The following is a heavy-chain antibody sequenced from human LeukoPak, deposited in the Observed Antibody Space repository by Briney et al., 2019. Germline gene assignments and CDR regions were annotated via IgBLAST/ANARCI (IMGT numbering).Heavy chain of an antibody. Sequence: GGSLRLSCAASGFTFSSYWMSWVRPAPGKGLEWVANIKQDGSEKYYVDSVKGRFTISRDNAKNSLYLQMNSLRAEDTTVYYCARDRGYSYGLRPYYFDYWGQGTLVTVSS. D-gene: IGHD5-18*01. CDR1: GFTFSSYW. CDR2: IKQDGSEK. V-gene: IGHV3-7*01. CDR3: ARDRGYSYGLRPYYFDY. J-gene: IGHJ4*02.